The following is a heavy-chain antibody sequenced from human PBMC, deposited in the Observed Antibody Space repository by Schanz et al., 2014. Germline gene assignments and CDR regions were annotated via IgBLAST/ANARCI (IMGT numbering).Heavy chain of an antibody. CDR3: AKKVPAYKPFDS. Sequence: EVQLLESGGGLVQPGGSLRLSCAASGFTFSSYAMSWVRQAPGMGLEWVSAISGRDGSTYYADSVRGRFTISRDNSKNTLYLQMNSLRAEDTAVYFCAKKVPAYKPFDSWGQGTLVTVSS. D-gene: IGHD1-1*01. CDR1: GFTFSSYA. CDR2: ISGRDGST. J-gene: IGHJ4*02. V-gene: IGHV3-23*01.